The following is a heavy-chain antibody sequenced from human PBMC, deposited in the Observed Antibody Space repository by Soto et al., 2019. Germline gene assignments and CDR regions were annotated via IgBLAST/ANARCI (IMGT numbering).Heavy chain of an antibody. CDR2: ISYDGGNK. Sequence: QVYLVESGGGVVQPGTSLRLSCAASGFTFTDYGMHWVRQAPGKGLEWVAVISYDGGNKYYADSVKGRFTISRDNSKSKMYLQMGSLRAEDTAVYHCAKAYGDTLGVVGLWGQGTTVTVSS. D-gene: IGHD4-17*01. V-gene: IGHV3-30*18. J-gene: IGHJ6*02. CDR3: AKAYGDTLGVVGL. CDR1: GFTFTDYG.